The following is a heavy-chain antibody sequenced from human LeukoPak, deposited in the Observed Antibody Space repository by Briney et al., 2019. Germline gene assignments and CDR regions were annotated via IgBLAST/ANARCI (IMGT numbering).Heavy chain of an antibody. V-gene: IGHV4-34*01. J-gene: IGHJ4*02. CDR1: GGSFSGYY. CDR2: INHSGST. D-gene: IGHD3-3*01. CDR3: ARVGYRYYDFWSGYYREGTGAIGY. Sequence: SETLSLTCAVYGGSFSGYYWSWIRQPPGKGLEWIGEINHSGSTNYNPSLKSRVTISVDTSKNQFSLKLSSVTAAETAVYYCARVGYRYYDFWSGYYREGTGAIGYWGQGTLVTVSS.